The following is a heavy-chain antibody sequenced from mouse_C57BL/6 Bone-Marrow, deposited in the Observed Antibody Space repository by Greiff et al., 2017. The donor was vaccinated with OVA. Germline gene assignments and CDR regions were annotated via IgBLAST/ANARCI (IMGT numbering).Heavy chain of an antibody. Sequence: VQLQQSWAELVRPGASVKLSCTASGFNIKDDYMHWVKQRPEQGLEWIGWIDPENGDTEYASKFQGKATITADTSSNTAYLQLSSLTSEDTAVYYCTTRDYSNGFAYWGQGTLVTVSA. CDR2: IDPENGDT. CDR3: TTRDYSNGFAY. J-gene: IGHJ3*01. D-gene: IGHD2-5*01. CDR1: GFNIKDDY. V-gene: IGHV14-4*01.